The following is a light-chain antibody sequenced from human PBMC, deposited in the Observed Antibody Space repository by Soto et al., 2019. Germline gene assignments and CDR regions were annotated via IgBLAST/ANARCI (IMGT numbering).Light chain of an antibody. CDR2: KTS. Sequence: DVVLTQTPLPSPVTLGQPASISCKSSQSLAYSDGNIYLNWLQQRPGQPPRLLIYKTSNRFSGVXDIXSGSGTGTDFTLKISKVEAEDVGVYYCVEASLLPHAFGQGTKLEIK. J-gene: IGKJ1*01. V-gene: IGKV2-24*01. CDR3: VEASLLPHA. CDR1: QSLAYSDGNIY.